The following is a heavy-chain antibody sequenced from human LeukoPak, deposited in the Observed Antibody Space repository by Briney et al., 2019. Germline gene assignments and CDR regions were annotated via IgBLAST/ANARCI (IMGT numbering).Heavy chain of an antibody. Sequence: GGSLRLSCVASGFNLRSYAMSWVRQAPGKGLQWVSGLSGSGGSTYYADSVKGRFTISRDNSKNTLHLQMNSLRAEDTAVYYCAKGYSSAWYFFDYWGQGTLSPSPQ. D-gene: IGHD6-19*01. CDR3: AKGYSSAWYFFDY. CDR1: GFNLRSYA. CDR2: LSGSGGST. J-gene: IGHJ4*02. V-gene: IGHV3-23*01.